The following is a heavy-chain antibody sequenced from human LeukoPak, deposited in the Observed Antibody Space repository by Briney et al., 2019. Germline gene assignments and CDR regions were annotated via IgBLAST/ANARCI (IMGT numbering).Heavy chain of an antibody. D-gene: IGHD3-9*01. V-gene: IGHV1-8*01. Sequence: GASVKVSCKASGYTFTSYDINWVRQATGQGLEWMGWVNPNSGNTGYAQKFQGRVTMTRNTSISTAYMELSSLRSEDTAVYYCARGGYFDWLAHYYYYGMDVWGQGTTVTVSS. CDR1: GYTFTSYD. J-gene: IGHJ6*02. CDR3: ARGGYFDWLAHYYYYGMDV. CDR2: VNPNSGNT.